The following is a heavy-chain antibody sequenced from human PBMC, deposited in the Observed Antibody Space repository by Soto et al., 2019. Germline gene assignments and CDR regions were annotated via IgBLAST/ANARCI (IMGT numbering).Heavy chain of an antibody. CDR3: ARGAKGLVNAFDM. Sequence: EVQLVESGGGLVQPGASLRLSCAASGFIFSSYDMHWVRQGTGKGLEWVSGISTAGETYYRGSVRGRFTISRENAKNSLYLQMNSLRAEDTAVYYCARGAKGLVNAFDMWGQGTMVTVSS. CDR1: GFIFSSYD. CDR2: ISTAGET. J-gene: IGHJ3*02. V-gene: IGHV3-13*01. D-gene: IGHD2-8*02.